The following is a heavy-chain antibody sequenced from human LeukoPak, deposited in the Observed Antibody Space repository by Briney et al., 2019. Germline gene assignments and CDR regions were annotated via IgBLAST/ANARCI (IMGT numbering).Heavy chain of an antibody. CDR1: GFTFSSYG. Sequence: GGSLRLSCAASGFTFSSYGMHWVRQAPGKGLEWVAVISYDGSNKYYADSVKGRFTISRDNSKNTLYLQMNCLRAEDTAVYYCASTVAGTFDYWGQGTLVTVSS. CDR2: ISYDGSNK. D-gene: IGHD6-19*01. J-gene: IGHJ4*02. CDR3: ASTVAGTFDY. V-gene: IGHV3-30*03.